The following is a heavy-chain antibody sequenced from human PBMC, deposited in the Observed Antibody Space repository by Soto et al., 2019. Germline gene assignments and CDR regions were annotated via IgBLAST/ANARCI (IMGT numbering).Heavy chain of an antibody. CDR1: GGSISSYY. D-gene: IGHD6-19*01. CDR2: IYYSGST. CDR3: ARDRSSGWYRYFDY. J-gene: IGHJ4*02. V-gene: IGHV4-59*01. Sequence: SSETLSLTCTVSGGSISSYYWSWIRQPPGKGLEWIGYIYYSGSTSYNPSLKSRVTISVDTSKNQFSLKLSSVTAADTAVYYCARDRSSGWYRYFDYWGQGTLVTVSS.